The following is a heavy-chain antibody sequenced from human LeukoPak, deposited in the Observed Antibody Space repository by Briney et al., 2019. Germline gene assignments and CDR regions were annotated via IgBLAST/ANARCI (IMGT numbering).Heavy chain of an antibody. CDR2: ISSSSSYI. CDR1: GFTFSSYS. D-gene: IGHD5-18*01. Sequence: PGGSLRLSCAASGFTFSSYSMNWVRQAPGKGLEWVSSISSSSSYIYYADSVKGRFTISRDNAKNSLYLQMNSLRAEDTAVYYCARDGYSYGYYGMDVWGQGTMVTVSS. J-gene: IGHJ6*02. CDR3: ARDGYSYGYYGMDV. V-gene: IGHV3-21*01.